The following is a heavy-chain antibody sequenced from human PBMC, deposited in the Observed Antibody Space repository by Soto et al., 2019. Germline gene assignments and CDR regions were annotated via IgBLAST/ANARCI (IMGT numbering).Heavy chain of an antibody. D-gene: IGHD5-12*01. V-gene: IGHV3-33*01. CDR1: GFTFSSHG. Sequence: PGGSLRLSCAASGFTFSSHGMHWVRQAPGKGLEWVAVIWYDGSNKYYADSVKGRFTISRDNSKNTLYLQMNSLRAEDTAVYYCARDRLDIVATSGMDVWGQGTTVTVS. CDR3: ARDRLDIVATSGMDV. J-gene: IGHJ6*02. CDR2: IWYDGSNK.